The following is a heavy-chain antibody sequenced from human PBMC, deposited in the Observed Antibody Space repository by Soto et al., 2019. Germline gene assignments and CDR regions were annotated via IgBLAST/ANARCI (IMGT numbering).Heavy chain of an antibody. V-gene: IGHV3-7*01. Sequence: GGSLRLSCAASGFTFSSYWMSWVRQAPGKGLEWVANIQQDGSEKYYVDSVKGRFTISRDNAKNSLYVQMNSLRAEDTAVYYCARERWVIAGKTHYYYMDVWGKGTTVTVSS. J-gene: IGHJ6*03. CDR3: ARERWVIAGKTHYYYMDV. CDR2: IQQDGSEK. D-gene: IGHD2-15*01. CDR1: GFTFSSYW.